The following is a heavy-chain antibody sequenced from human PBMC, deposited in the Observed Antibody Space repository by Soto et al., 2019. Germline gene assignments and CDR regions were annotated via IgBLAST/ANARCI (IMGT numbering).Heavy chain of an antibody. CDR3: ARLLNGYDSSGDYGAGFDY. CDR1: GGSISSSSYY. CDR2: IYYSGST. J-gene: IGHJ4*02. Sequence: SETLSLTCTVSGGSISSSSYYWGWIRQPPGKGLEWSGSIYYSGSTYYNQSLKSRVTISVDTSKNQFSLKLRSVTAADTAVYYCARLLNGYDSSGDYGAGFDYWGQGTLVTVSS. D-gene: IGHD3-22*01. V-gene: IGHV4-39*01.